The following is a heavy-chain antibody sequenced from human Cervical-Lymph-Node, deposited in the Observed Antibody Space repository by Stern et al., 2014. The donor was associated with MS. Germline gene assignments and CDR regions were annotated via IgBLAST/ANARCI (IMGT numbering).Heavy chain of an antibody. D-gene: IGHD6-13*01. CDR3: ALSSETSDRWYSLGYDL. Sequence: QMQLVQSVAEVTKPGSSVKVSCQASGGTFSKFPSSWVRQAPGQGLEWMGGIFPGFGTPTYAQEFRGRVTITADVSTSTVYMELSSLRSDDTAVYYCALSSETSDRWYSLGYDLWGQGTLVTVSS. J-gene: IGHJ5*02. CDR2: IFPGFGTP. CDR1: GGTFSKFP. V-gene: IGHV1-69*01.